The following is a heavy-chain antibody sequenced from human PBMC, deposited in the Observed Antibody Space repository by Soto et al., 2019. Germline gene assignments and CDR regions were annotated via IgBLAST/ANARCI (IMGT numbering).Heavy chain of an antibody. D-gene: IGHD1-20*01. Sequence: PGGSRRLSCAASGFTFSSYGMHWVRQAPGKGLEWVAVISYDGSNKYYADSGKGRFTISRDNSKNTLYLQMNSLRAEDTAVYYCAKDPNWNDPYFDYWGQGTLVTVSS. CDR3: AKDPNWNDPYFDY. CDR1: GFTFSSYG. CDR2: ISYDGSNK. V-gene: IGHV3-30*18. J-gene: IGHJ4*02.